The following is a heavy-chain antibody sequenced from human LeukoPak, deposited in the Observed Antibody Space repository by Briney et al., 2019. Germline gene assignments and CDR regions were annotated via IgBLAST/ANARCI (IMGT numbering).Heavy chain of an antibody. CDR2: IRYDGSNK. V-gene: IGHV3-30*02. CDR3: AKGLDGSGSIGYFDY. Sequence: GGSLRLSCAASGFTFSSYGMHWVRQAPGKGLEWVAFIRYDGSNKYYADSVKGRFTISRDNSKNTLYLQMNSLRAEDTAVYYCAKGLDGSGSIGYFDYWGQGTLVTVSS. D-gene: IGHD3-10*01. J-gene: IGHJ4*02. CDR1: GFTFSSYG.